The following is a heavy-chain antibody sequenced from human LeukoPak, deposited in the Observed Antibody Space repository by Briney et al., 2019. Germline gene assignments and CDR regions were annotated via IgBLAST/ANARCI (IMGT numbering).Heavy chain of an antibody. V-gene: IGHV4-39*01. CDR3: ARQRCSSTSCRYYYYYMDV. Sequence: KPSETLSLTCTVSGGSISSSSYYWGWIRQPPGKGLEWIWSIHYSGNTYYNPSLKSRVTISVDTSKNQFSLKLTSVTAADTAVYYCARQRCSSTSCRYYYYYMDVWGKGTTVTVSS. CDR2: IHYSGNT. D-gene: IGHD2-2*01. CDR1: GGSISSSSYY. J-gene: IGHJ6*03.